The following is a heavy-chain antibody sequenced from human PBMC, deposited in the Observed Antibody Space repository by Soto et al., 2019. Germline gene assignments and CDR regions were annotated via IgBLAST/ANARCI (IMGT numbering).Heavy chain of an antibody. J-gene: IGHJ4*02. CDR2: IYNSGST. V-gene: IGHV3-66*01. D-gene: IGHD1-26*01. CDR1: GFTVSSNY. CDR3: ARAWGGAATDPLAY. Sequence: EVQLVESGGGLVQPGGSLILSCAASGFTVSSNYMSWVRQAPVKGLEWVSVIYNSGSTYYADSVKGRFTISRDNSKNTLYLQMNSLRAEDTAVYYCARAWGGAATDPLAYWGQGTLVTVSS.